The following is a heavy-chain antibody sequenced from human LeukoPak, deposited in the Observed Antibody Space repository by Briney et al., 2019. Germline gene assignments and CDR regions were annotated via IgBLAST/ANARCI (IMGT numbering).Heavy chain of an antibody. CDR1: GYSISSGYY. D-gene: IGHD3-3*01. Sequence: SETLSLTCTVSGYSISSGYYWGWIRQPPGKGLEWIGYIYYSGSTNYNPSLKSRVTISVDTSKNQFSLKLSSVTAADTAVYYCARWGGWFDPWGQGTLVTVSS. V-gene: IGHV4-61*01. J-gene: IGHJ5*02. CDR3: ARWGGWFDP. CDR2: IYYSGST.